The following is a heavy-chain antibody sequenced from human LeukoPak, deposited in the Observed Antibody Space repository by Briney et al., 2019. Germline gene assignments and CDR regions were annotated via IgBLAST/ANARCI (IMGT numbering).Heavy chain of an antibody. V-gene: IGHV4-34*01. Sequence: SETLSLTCAVYGGSFSGYYWSWIRQPPGKGLEWIGEINHSGSTNYNPSLKSRVTISVDTSKNQFSPKLSSVTAADTAEYYCARVVVAAADAFDIWGQGTMVTVSS. D-gene: IGHD2-15*01. CDR1: GGSFSGYY. J-gene: IGHJ3*02. CDR3: ARVVVAAADAFDI. CDR2: INHSGST.